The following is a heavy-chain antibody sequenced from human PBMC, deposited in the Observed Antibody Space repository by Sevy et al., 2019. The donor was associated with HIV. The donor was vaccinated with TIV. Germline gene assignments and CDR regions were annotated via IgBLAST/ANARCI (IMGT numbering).Heavy chain of an antibody. CDR2: ISSSSSYI. D-gene: IGHD6-19*01. J-gene: IGHJ4*02. Sequence: GGSLRLSCAASGFTFSSYSMNWVRQAPGKGLEWVSSISSSSSYIYYADSVKGRFTISRDNAKNSRYLQMNSLRAEDTAVYYCASESRTVAGPRFDYWGQGTLVTVSS. CDR3: ASESRTVAGPRFDY. V-gene: IGHV3-21*01. CDR1: GFTFSSYS.